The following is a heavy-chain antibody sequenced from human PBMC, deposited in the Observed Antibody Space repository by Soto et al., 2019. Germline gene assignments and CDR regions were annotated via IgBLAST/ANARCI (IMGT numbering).Heavy chain of an antibody. V-gene: IGHV1-46*01. CDR2: INPSGGST. J-gene: IGHJ4*02. D-gene: IGHD2-8*01. CDR1: GYTFTSYY. Sequence: QVQLVQSGAEVKKPGASVKVSCKASGYTFTSYYMHWVRQAPGQGLEWMGIINPSGGSTSYAQKFQGRVTMTKDTSTSTVYMELSSLRSEDTAVYYCARDETVLMVYAIPGDYWGQGTLVTVSS. CDR3: ARDETVLMVYAIPGDY.